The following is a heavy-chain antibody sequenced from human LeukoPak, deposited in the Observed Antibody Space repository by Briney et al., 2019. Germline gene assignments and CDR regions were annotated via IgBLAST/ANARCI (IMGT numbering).Heavy chain of an antibody. CDR2: ISGSGGST. J-gene: IGHJ4*02. CDR3: ARDFLVVVAATHSDY. CDR1: GFTFSNSA. Sequence: PGGSLRLSCAASGFTFSNSALSWVRQAPGKGLEWVSDISGSGGSTYYADSVKGRFTISRDNSKNTLYLQMNSLRAEDTAVYYCARDFLVVVAATHSDYWGQGTLVTVSS. D-gene: IGHD2-15*01. V-gene: IGHV3-23*01.